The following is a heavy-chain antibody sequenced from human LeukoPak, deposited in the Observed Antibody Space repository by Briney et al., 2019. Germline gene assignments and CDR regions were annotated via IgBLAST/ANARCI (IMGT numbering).Heavy chain of an antibody. CDR1: GGSFSGYY. J-gene: IGHJ4*02. CDR2: IYYSGST. CDR3: ARHGYSYGSDY. V-gene: IGHV4-34*01. Sequence: SETLSLTCAVYGGSFSGYYWSWIRQPPGKGLEWIGSIYYSGSTYYNPSLKSRVTISVDTSKNQFSLKLSSVTAADTAVYYCARHGYSYGSDYWGQGTLVTVSS. D-gene: IGHD5-18*01.